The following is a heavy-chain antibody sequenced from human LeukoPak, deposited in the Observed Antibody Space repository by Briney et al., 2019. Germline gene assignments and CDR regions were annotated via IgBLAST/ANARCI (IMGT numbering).Heavy chain of an antibody. CDR2: INHSGST. Sequence: SETLSLTCAVYGGSFSGYYWSWIRQPPGKGLEWIGRINHSGSTNYNPSLKSRVTISVDTSKNEFSLKLSSVTAADTAVYYCARQRRDGYNSLDAFDIWGQGTMVTVSS. CDR3: ARQRRDGYNSLDAFDI. D-gene: IGHD5-12*01. J-gene: IGHJ3*02. CDR1: GGSFSGYY. V-gene: IGHV4-34*01.